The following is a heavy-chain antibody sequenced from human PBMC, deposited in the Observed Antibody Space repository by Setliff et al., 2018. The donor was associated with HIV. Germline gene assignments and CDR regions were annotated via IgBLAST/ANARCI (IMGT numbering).Heavy chain of an antibody. Sequence: SETLSLTCAVYGGSFTTYYWSWIRQTPGKGLEWIGEIYHSGSTNYNPSLKSRVTISVGKSKNQFSLKLSSVTAADTAVYYCARDLAWPGYFDYWGQGTLVTVSS. D-gene: IGHD3-10*01. CDR3: ARDLAWPGYFDY. CDR1: GGSFTTYY. J-gene: IGHJ4*02. CDR2: IYHSGST. V-gene: IGHV4-34*01.